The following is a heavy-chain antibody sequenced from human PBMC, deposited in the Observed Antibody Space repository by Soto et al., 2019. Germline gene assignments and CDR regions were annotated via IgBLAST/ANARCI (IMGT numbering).Heavy chain of an antibody. D-gene: IGHD3-9*01. CDR2: INAGNGNT. CDR1: GYTFTSYA. Sequence: ASVKVSCKASGYTFTSYAMHWVRQAPGQRLEWMGWINAGNGNTKYSQKFQGRVTITRDTSASTAYMELSSLRSEDTAVYYCARDLQSYDILTGYRYGMDVWRQGTTVTVSS. J-gene: IGHJ6*02. CDR3: ARDLQSYDILTGYRYGMDV. V-gene: IGHV1-3*01.